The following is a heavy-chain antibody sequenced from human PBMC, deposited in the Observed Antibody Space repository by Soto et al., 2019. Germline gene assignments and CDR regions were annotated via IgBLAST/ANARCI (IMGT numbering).Heavy chain of an antibody. V-gene: IGHV1-69*13. CDR1: GGTFSSYA. D-gene: IGHD3-22*01. CDR3: ARQFDYDTSGYYYAY. CDR2: IIPIFGTA. J-gene: IGHJ4*02. Sequence: SVKVSCKASGGTFSSYAISWVRQAPGQGLEWMGGIIPIFGTANYAQKFQGRVTITADEATSTAYMELSRLRSEDTAVYYCARQFDYDTSGYYYAYWGQGTLVTV.